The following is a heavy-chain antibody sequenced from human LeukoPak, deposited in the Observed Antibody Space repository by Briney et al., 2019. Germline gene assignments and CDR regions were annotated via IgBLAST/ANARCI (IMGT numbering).Heavy chain of an antibody. CDR1: GYTFTSYG. J-gene: IGHJ4*02. V-gene: IGHV1-18*01. D-gene: IGHD3-22*01. Sequence: ASVKVSCKASGYTFTSYGIRWVRQAPGQGLEWMGWISAYNGNTNYAQKLQGRVTMTTDTSTSTAYMELRSLRSDDTAVYYCARVYAYYYDSSGYYPFDYWGQGTLVTVSS. CDR2: ISAYNGNT. CDR3: ARVYAYYYDSSGYYPFDY.